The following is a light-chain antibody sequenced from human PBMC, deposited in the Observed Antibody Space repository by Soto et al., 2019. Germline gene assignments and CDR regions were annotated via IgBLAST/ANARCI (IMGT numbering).Light chain of an antibody. J-gene: IGKJ1*01. Sequence: IVLTQSPGTLSLSPGERTTLSCRASQSISRYLAWYQQKPGQGPGLLIYGAYSRATGTPDRFSGSWSGTDLTLHINRLEPEDFELYYCQQYGSSPPTYGQGTKVDIK. CDR3: QQYGSSPPT. CDR1: QSISRY. V-gene: IGKV3-20*01. CDR2: GAY.